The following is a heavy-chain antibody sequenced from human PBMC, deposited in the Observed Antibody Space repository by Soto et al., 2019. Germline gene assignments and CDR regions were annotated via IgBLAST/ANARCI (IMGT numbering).Heavy chain of an antibody. Sequence: EVHLLHPGADLVQPGGSLRVSCVASGFSFSNYAMSWVRQAPGKGLEWVSGIRGSGAETHYADSVKGRFTISRDNSKNTVYLEMRSLNVGDTAVYYCARSEGAEGVVWFDPWGRGTLVTVSS. D-gene: IGHD2-8*01. CDR2: IRGSGAET. V-gene: IGHV3-23*01. J-gene: IGHJ5*02. CDR1: GFSFSNYA. CDR3: ARSEGAEGVVWFDP.